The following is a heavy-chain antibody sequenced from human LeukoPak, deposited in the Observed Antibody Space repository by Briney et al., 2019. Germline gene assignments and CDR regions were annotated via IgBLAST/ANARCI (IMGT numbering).Heavy chain of an antibody. CDR3: ARAAYSSSWYGGYWFDP. D-gene: IGHD6-13*01. Sequence: SETLSLTCTVSGGSISSDYWSWIRQPPGKGLEWIGYIYYSGSTNYNPSLKSRVTISADTSKNQFSLKLTSVTAADTAVYYCARAAYSSSWYGGYWFDPWGQGTLVTVSS. CDR1: GGSISSDY. CDR2: IYYSGST. J-gene: IGHJ5*02. V-gene: IGHV4-59*01.